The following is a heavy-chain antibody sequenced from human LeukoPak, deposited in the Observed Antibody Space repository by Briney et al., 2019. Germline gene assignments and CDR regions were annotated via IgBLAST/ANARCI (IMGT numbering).Heavy chain of an antibody. Sequence: SETLSLTCTVSGYSISSGYYWGWIRQPPGTGLEWIGSIYHSGSTYYNPSLKSRVTISVDTSKNQFSLKLSSVTAADTAVYYCARGNYDFWSGYYTWGIFGYWGQGTLVTVSS. CDR2: IYHSGST. CDR1: GYSISSGYY. V-gene: IGHV4-38-2*02. J-gene: IGHJ4*02. D-gene: IGHD3-3*01. CDR3: ARGNYDFWSGYYTWGIFGY.